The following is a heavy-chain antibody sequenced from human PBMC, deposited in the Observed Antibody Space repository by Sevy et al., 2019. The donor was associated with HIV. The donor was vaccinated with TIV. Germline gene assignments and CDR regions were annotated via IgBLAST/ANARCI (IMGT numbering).Heavy chain of an antibody. Sequence: GVLRLSCAASGFTFSSYSMNWVRQAPGKGLEWVSSISSSSSYIYYADSVKGRFTISRDNAKNSLYLQMNSLRAEDTAVYYCAREARIAVAGPTGGFDPWGQGTLVTVSS. V-gene: IGHV3-21*01. CDR2: ISSSSSYI. CDR1: GFTFSSYS. CDR3: AREARIAVAGPTGGFDP. J-gene: IGHJ5*02. D-gene: IGHD6-19*01.